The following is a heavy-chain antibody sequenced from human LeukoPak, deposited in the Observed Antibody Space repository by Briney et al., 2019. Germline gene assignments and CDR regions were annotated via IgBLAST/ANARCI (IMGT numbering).Heavy chain of an antibody. J-gene: IGHJ4*02. V-gene: IGHV4-39*07. Sequence: SETLSLTSTVSGVSISSGSYYWGWLRQPPGKGLGWIGTIYYSGGTYYKPSLKTRITISLDTSTNQRSLRLSSLAAADTAVCNFARHTYYYDSSVGYWGQGTLGTASS. CDR1: GVSISSGSYY. D-gene: IGHD3-22*01. CDR2: IYYSGGT. CDR3: ARHTYYYDSSVGY.